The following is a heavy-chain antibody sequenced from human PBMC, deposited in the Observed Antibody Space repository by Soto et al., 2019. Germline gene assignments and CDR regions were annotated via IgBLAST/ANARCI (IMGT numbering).Heavy chain of an antibody. J-gene: IGHJ6*02. V-gene: IGHV3-21*01. CDR1: GFTFSSYS. CDR3: ASTEADTAMATYYYYYGMDV. CDR2: ISSSSSYI. Sequence: GGPLSLYCQASGFTFSSYSIKWVRQAPGKGLEWFSSISSSSSYIYYADSVKGRFTISRDNAKNSLYLQMNSLRAEDTAVYYCASTEADTAMATYYYYYGMDVWGQGTTVTVSS. D-gene: IGHD5-18*01.